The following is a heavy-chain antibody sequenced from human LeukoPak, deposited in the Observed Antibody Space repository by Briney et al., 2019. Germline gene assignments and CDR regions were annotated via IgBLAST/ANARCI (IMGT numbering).Heavy chain of an antibody. Sequence: PGGSLRLSCAASGFTLSSYWMHWVRQAPGKGLVRVSRINSDGSSTTYADSVKGRFTISRDNAKNTLYLQMNSLRAEDTAVYHCARGSQRGAAANYYGMDVWGQGTTVTVSS. D-gene: IGHD2-2*01. CDR3: ARGSQRGAAANYYGMDV. CDR1: GFTLSSYW. V-gene: IGHV3-74*01. J-gene: IGHJ6*02. CDR2: INSDGSST.